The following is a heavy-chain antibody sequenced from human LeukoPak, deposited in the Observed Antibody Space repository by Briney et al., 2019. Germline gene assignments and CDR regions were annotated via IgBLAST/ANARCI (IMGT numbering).Heavy chain of an antibody. V-gene: IGHV4-59*01. J-gene: IGHJ4*02. D-gene: IGHD3-22*01. CDR3: AREDYYDSGSNDY. CDR1: GGSISSYY. CDR2: IYYSGST. Sequence: RPSETLSLTCTVSGGSISSYYWSWIRQPPGKGLEWIGYIYYSGSTNYNPSLKSRVTISVDTSKNQFSLKLSSVTAADTAVYYCAREDYYDSGSNDYWGQGTLVTVSS.